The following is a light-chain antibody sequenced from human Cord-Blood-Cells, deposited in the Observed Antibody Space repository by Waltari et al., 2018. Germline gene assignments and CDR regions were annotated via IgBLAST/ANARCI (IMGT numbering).Light chain of an antibody. J-gene: IGKJ4*01. V-gene: IGKV3-20*01. CDR3: QQYGSSPPLT. Sequence: EIVLTQSPGNLSLSPGERATLSCRASQSVSSSYLAWYQQKPGQAPRLLIYGASSRATGIPDRFSGSGSVTDFTLTISRLEPEDFAVYYCQQYGSSPPLTFGGGTKVEIK. CDR2: GAS. CDR1: QSVSSSY.